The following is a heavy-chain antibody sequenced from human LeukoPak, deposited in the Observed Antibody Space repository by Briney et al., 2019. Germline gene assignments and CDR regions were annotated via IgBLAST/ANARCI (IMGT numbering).Heavy chain of an antibody. CDR1: GGSFSGYY. V-gene: IGHV4-34*01. J-gene: IGHJ4*02. CDR3: ARVFGGYYSVHFDY. CDR2: INHSGST. Sequence: SETLSLTCAVYGGSFSGYYWSWIRQPPGKGLEWIGEINHSGSTNYNPSLKSRVTISVDTSKNQFSLKLSSVTAADTAVYYCARVFGGYYSVHFDYWGQGTLVTVSS. D-gene: IGHD3-22*01.